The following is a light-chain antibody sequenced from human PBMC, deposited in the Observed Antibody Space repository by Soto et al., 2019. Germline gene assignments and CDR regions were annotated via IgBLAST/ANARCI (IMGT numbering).Light chain of an antibody. CDR1: QSVTSRY. Sequence: EIVLTQSPGTLSLSPGEGATLSCRAGQSVTSRYLAWYQQKPGQAPRLLIYGASNRATGIPDRFSGSGSGTEFTLTISSLQSEDFAVYYCQQYNNWPPITFGQGTRLEIK. CDR2: GAS. J-gene: IGKJ5*01. CDR3: QQYNNWPPIT. V-gene: IGKV3D-15*01.